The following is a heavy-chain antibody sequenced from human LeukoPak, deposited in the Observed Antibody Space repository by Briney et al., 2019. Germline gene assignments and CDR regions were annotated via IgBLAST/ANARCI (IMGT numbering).Heavy chain of an antibody. CDR2: IYSSGST. J-gene: IGHJ4*02. Sequence: SETLSLTCSVSGGSTNSYYWSWIRQSGGKGLEWIGRIYSSGSTVHNPSLNSRLTMSIDTSKNQFPLTLKSVTATDTAVYYCARVKASSTSWTFDQWGQGALVTVSS. CDR1: GGSTNSYY. CDR3: ARVKASSTSWTFDQ. V-gene: IGHV4-4*07. D-gene: IGHD2-2*01.